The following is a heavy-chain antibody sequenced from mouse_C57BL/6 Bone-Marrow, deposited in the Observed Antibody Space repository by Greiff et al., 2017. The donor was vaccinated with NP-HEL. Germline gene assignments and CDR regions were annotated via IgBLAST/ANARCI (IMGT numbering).Heavy chain of an antibody. CDR2: ISYDGSN. CDR1: GYSITSGYY. D-gene: IGHD2-5*01. Sequence: EVKLVESGPGLVKPSQSLSLTCSVTGYSITSGYYWNWIRQFPGNKLEWMGYISYDGSNNYNPSLKNRISITRDTSKNQFFLKLNSVTTEDTATYYCARGYSKYAMDYWGQGTSVTVSS. CDR3: ARGYSKYAMDY. J-gene: IGHJ4*01. V-gene: IGHV3-6*01.